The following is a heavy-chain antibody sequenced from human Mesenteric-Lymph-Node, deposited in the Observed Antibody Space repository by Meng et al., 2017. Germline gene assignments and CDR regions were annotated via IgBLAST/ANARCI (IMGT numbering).Heavy chain of an antibody. D-gene: IGHD4-17*01. Sequence: ASVKVSCKASGYTFTSYGISWVRQAPGQGLEWMGGIIPIFGTANYAQKLQGRVTMTTDTSTSTAYMELRSLRSDDTAVYYCARGRIGYGDYDRDAFDIWGQGTMVTVSS. V-gene: IGHV1-18*01. CDR1: GYTFTSYG. CDR2: IIPIFGTA. CDR3: ARGRIGYGDYDRDAFDI. J-gene: IGHJ3*02.